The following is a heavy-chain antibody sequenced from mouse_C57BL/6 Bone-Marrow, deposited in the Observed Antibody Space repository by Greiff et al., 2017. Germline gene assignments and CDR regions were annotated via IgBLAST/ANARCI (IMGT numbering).Heavy chain of an antibody. CDR2: ISDGGSYT. Sequence: DVKLVESGGGLVKPGGSLKLSCAASGFTFSSYAMSWVRQTPEKRLEWVATISDGGSYTYYPDNVKGRFTISRDNAKNNLYLQMSHLKSEDTAMYYCARDDGYYPYYFDYWGQGTTLTVSS. J-gene: IGHJ2*01. D-gene: IGHD2-3*01. CDR1: GFTFSSYA. CDR3: ARDDGYYPYYFDY. V-gene: IGHV5-4*01.